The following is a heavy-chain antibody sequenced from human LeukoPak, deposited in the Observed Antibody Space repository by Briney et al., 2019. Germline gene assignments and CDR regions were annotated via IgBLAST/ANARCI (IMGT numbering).Heavy chain of an antibody. CDR1: GYIFTNHD. J-gene: IGHJ4*02. D-gene: IGHD4-17*01. CDR2: MNPTSGNK. CDR3: ARAVATVTTRGYSYYFDF. V-gene: IGHV1-8*01. Sequence: GASVKVSCKTSGYIFTNHDINWVRRAPGQGLKWMGWMNPTSGNKGYAQKFQGRVTMTSDTSMNTMYMEMSSLRSEDTAVYYCARAVATVTTRGYSYYFDFWGQGALVTVSS.